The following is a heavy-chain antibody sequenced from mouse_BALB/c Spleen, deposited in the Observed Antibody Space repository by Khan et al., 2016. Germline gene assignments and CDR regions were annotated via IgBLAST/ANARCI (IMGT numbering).Heavy chain of an antibody. CDR1: GFTFSSYA. V-gene: IGHV5-9-4*01. CDR2: ISSGGSYT. CDR3: AREGDAMDY. Sequence: EVELVESGGGLVKPGGSLKLSCAASGFTFSSYAMSWVRQSPEKRLEWVAEISSGGSYTYYQDTVTGRFTISRDNAKNTLYLEMSSLRSEDTAMYYCAREGDAMDYWGPGTSVTFSS. J-gene: IGHJ4*01. D-gene: IGHD3-3*01.